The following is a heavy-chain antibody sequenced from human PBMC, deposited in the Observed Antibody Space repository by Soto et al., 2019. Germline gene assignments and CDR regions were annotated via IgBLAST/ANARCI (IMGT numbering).Heavy chain of an antibody. D-gene: IGHD3-10*01. CDR1: GFTFSRHG. CDR3: AREASVPSVGEFWYFDL. V-gene: IGHV3-23*01. Sequence: EVQLLESGGGLVQPGGSLRLSCGGPGFTFSRHGMTWVRQAPGKGLEWVSSISGDGYTTYYADYVRGRFTISRDNSKDTVYVQMNSLRDEDTAVYYCAREASVPSVGEFWYFDLWGRGTQVTVFS. CDR2: ISGDGYTT. J-gene: IGHJ2*01.